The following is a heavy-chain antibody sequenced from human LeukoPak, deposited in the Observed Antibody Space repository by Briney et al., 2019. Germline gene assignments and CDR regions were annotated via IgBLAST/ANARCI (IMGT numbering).Heavy chain of an antibody. CDR1: GGSISSSSYY. CDR2: IYYSGST. CDR3: ARDAGWGFDY. D-gene: IGHD1-14*01. Sequence: PSETLSLTCTVSGGSISSSSYYWGWIRQPPGKGLEWIGSIYYSGSTNYNPSLKSRVTISVDTSKNQFSLKLSSVTAADMAVYYCARDAGWGFDYWGQGTLVTVSS. V-gene: IGHV4-39*07. J-gene: IGHJ4*02.